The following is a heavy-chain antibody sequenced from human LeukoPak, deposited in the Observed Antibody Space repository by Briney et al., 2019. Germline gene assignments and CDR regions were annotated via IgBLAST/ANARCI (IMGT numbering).Heavy chain of an antibody. CDR1: GFTFSSYS. CDR3: ARGHSGSYQRTDAFDI. D-gene: IGHD1-26*01. CDR2: ITSSSSYI. Sequence: GGSLRLSCAASGFTFSSYSMTWVRQAPGKGLEWVSSITSSSSYIYYADSVKGRFTVSRDNAKNSLYLQMDSLRAEDTAVYYCARGHSGSYQRTDAFDIWGQGTMVTVSS. J-gene: IGHJ3*02. V-gene: IGHV3-21*01.